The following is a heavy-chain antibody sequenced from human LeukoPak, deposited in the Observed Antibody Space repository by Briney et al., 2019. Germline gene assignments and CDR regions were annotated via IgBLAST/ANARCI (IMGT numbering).Heavy chain of an antibody. D-gene: IGHD3-16*02. CDR1: GYTFTSYG. Sequence: GASVKVSCKASGYTFTSYGISWVRQAPGQGVEWMGWISAYNGNTNYAQKLQGRVTMTTDTSTSTAYMELRSLRSDDTAVYYCARMYYDYVWGSYRYTEFDYWGQGTLVTVSS. V-gene: IGHV1-18*01. J-gene: IGHJ4*02. CDR2: ISAYNGNT. CDR3: ARMYYDYVWGSYRYTEFDY.